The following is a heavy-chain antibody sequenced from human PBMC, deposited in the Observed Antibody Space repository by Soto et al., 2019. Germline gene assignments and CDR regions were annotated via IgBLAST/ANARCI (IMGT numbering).Heavy chain of an antibody. CDR3: ARVGISEARTYYYRLDV. V-gene: IGHV1-8*01. CDR1: GYTFTSYD. D-gene: IGHD6-6*01. CDR2: MNPNRGNT. J-gene: IGHJ6*02. Sequence: ASVKVSCKASGYTFTSYDIKWVRQATGEGLEWMGWMNPNRGNTGYAQKFQGRVTITRNTSISPAYMELSSLSSEATHVYSCARVGISEARTYYYRLDVWGQGNTVTVSS.